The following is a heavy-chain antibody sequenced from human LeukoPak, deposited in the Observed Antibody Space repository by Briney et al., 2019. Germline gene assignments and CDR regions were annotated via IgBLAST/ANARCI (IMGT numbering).Heavy chain of an antibody. CDR2: ISGSGGST. Sequence: GGSLRLSCAASGFTFSSYAMSWVRQAPGKGLEWVSAISGSGGSTYYADSVKGRFTISRDNSKNTLYLQMNSLRAEDTAVYYCAKDLFPTRRGSVAAATPHWGQGTLVTVSS. CDR1: GFTFSSYA. D-gene: IGHD2-15*01. J-gene: IGHJ4*02. V-gene: IGHV3-23*01. CDR3: AKDLFPTRRGSVAAATPH.